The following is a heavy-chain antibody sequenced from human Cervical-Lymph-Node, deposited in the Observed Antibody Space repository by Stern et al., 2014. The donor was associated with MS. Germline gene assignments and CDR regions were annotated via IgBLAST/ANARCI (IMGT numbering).Heavy chain of an antibody. Sequence: QLQLQESGPGLVKPSQTLSLTCTVSGGSISNDNFFWSWIRQPAGKGLEWIGRVYLSGSTNYNPSLKSRVTIRMDTYLNQYSPKLTSVTAADTAVYYCALGAEWFDPWGQGTLVTVSS. J-gene: IGHJ5*02. CDR2: VYLSGST. CDR3: ALGAEWFDP. V-gene: IGHV4-61*02. CDR1: GGSISNDNFF. D-gene: IGHD1-26*01.